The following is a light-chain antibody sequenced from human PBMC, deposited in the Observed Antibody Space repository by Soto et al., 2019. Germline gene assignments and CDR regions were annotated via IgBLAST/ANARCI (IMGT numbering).Light chain of an antibody. CDR3: SSYAGSKNLV. CDR1: SGDVGGYNY. J-gene: IGLJ2*01. Sequence: QSALTQPASVSGSPGQSITISCTGTSGDVGGYNYVSWYQQYPGKAPKLMIYEVTKRPSGVPDRFSGSKSGNTASLTVSGLQAEDEADYYCSSYAGSKNLVFGGGTKLTVL. CDR2: EVT. V-gene: IGLV2-8*01.